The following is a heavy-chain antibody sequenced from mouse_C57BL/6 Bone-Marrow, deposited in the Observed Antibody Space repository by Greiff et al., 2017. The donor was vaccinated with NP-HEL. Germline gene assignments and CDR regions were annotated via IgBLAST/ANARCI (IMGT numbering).Heavy chain of an antibody. J-gene: IGHJ1*03. CDR1: GYSITSGYY. V-gene: IGHV3-6*01. CDR2: ISYDGSN. Sequence: VQLQQSGPGLVKPSQSLSLTCSVTGYSITSGYYWNWIRQFPGNKLEWLGYISYDGSNNYNPSLKNRISITRDTSKNQFFLKLNSVTTEDTATYYCARVFGVFDVWGTGTTVTVSS. CDR3: ARVFGVFDV.